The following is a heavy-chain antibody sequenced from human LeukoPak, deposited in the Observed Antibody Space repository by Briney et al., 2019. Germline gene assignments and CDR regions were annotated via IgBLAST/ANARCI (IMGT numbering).Heavy chain of an antibody. J-gene: IGHJ4*02. CDR2: INPNSGGT. Sequence: ASVKVSCKASGYTFTGYYMHWVRQAPGQGLEWMGWINPNSGGTNYAQKFQGRVTMTRDTSISTAYMELSGLRSDDTAVYYCARADSSSWFSSRYYFDYWGQGTLVTVSS. V-gene: IGHV1-2*02. D-gene: IGHD6-13*01. CDR3: ARADSSSWFSSRYYFDY. CDR1: GYTFTGYY.